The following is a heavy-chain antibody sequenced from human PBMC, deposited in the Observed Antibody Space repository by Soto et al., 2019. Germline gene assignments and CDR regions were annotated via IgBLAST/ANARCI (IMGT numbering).Heavy chain of an antibody. J-gene: IGHJ3*02. Sequence: GGSLRLFYAASGFTFSSYGMHWVRQAPGKGLEWVAVIWYDGSNKYYADSVKGRFTISRDNSKNTLYLQMNSLRAEDTAVYYCARRRTGMADAFDIWGQGTMVTVSS. V-gene: IGHV3-33*01. D-gene: IGHD3-10*01. CDR3: ARRRTGMADAFDI. CDR1: GFTFSSYG. CDR2: IWYDGSNK.